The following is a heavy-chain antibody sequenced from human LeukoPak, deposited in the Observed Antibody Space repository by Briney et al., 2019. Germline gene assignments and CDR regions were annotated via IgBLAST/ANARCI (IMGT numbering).Heavy chain of an antibody. V-gene: IGHV1-46*01. J-gene: IGHJ3*02. CDR3: ARDLVLHGAFDI. CDR2: INPRDVST. CDR1: GYRFTSYY. Sequence: ASVKVSCKASGYRFTSYYMHWVRQAPGQGFEWMGIINPRDVSTTYAQKFQGRVSMTRDTSTSTLYMELISLRSEDTALYYCARDLVLHGAFDIWGQGTMVTVSS.